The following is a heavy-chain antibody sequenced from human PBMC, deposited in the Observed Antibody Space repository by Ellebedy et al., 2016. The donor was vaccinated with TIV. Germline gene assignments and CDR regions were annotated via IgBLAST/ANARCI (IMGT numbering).Heavy chain of an antibody. Sequence: MPSETLSLTCAVSGDSINTNSWWSWVRQPPGKGLDWNGEIYHSGTTNYNPSLRSRVTISFDKSKNQFSLRLSSVTAADTAVYYCARVAAGTWGGIDFWGPGTLVTVSS. CDR1: GDSINTNSW. CDR3: ARVAAGTWGGIDF. CDR2: IYHSGTT. V-gene: IGHV4-4*02. J-gene: IGHJ4*02. D-gene: IGHD6-13*01.